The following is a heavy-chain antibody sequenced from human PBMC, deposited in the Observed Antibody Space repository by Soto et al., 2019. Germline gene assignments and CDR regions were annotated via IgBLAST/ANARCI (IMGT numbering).Heavy chain of an antibody. D-gene: IGHD4-4*01. Sequence: SETLSLTCTVSGASVNDYYWNWVRQALGKGLEWIGFIHYTGSRIFNPSLQSRVTMSVDVSQNQFSLRLTSVTAADTAIYYCARWGHPAVKAFDIWGQGTTVTVS. CDR2: IHYTGSR. CDR3: ARWGHPAVKAFDI. J-gene: IGHJ3*02. V-gene: IGHV4-59*02. CDR1: GASVNDYY.